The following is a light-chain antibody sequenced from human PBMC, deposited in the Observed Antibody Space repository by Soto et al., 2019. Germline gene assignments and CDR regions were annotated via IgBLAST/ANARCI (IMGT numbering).Light chain of an antibody. Sequence: QSALTQPRSVSGSPGQSVTISCTGTSSDVGAYNYVSWYQHHPGKAPKVMIYDVSERPSGVPDRFSGSKSDNKASLTISGLPAEDEADSCCCSYAGSYSWVFGGGTKLTVL. J-gene: IGLJ3*02. V-gene: IGLV2-11*01. CDR1: SSDVGAYNY. CDR3: CSYAGSYSWV. CDR2: DVS.